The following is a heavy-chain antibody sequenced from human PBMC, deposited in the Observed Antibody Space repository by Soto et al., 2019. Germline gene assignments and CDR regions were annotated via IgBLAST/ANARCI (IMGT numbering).Heavy chain of an antibody. CDR2: MHYNGNT. Sequence: PSETLSLTCTVSIDSISNYYCSWFRQPPGKGLEWIGYMHYNGNTNYNPSLRSRVTISVDTSKNQFSLKLTSVTAADTAVYYCARDKITGLFDYWGQGTLVTVSS. CDR3: ARDKITGLFDY. V-gene: IGHV4-59*12. CDR1: IDSISNYY. J-gene: IGHJ4*02. D-gene: IGHD2-8*02.